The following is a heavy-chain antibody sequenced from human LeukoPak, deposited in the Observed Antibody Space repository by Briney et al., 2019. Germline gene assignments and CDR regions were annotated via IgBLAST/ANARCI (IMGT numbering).Heavy chain of an antibody. CDR1: GGSISTYY. CDR3: ARVADYTVVQLNDAFDI. CDR2: IYYSGST. V-gene: IGHV4-59*01. Sequence: SETLSLTCTVSGGSISTYYWTWIRQPPGKGLEWIGSIYYSGSTYYSPSLKSRVTISVDTSKNQFSLKLSSVTAADTAVYYCARVADYTVVQLNDAFDIWGQGTMVTVSS. D-gene: IGHD4-23*01. J-gene: IGHJ3*02.